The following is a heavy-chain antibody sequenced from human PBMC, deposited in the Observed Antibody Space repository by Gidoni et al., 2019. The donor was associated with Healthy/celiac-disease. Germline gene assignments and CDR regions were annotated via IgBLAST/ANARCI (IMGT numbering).Heavy chain of an antibody. V-gene: IGHV4-59*08. D-gene: IGHD2-8*01. J-gene: IGHJ4*02. CDR2: IYYRGST. CDR1: GGPISSYY. CDR3: ARLAAGGVYAILD. Sequence: QVQLQESGPGRVKPSETLSLTCTVSGGPISSYYWSWIRQPPGKGLEWIGDIYYRGSTNYNPSLKSRVTISVDTSKNQFSLKLSSVTAADTAVYYCARLAAGGVYAILDWGQGTLVTVSS.